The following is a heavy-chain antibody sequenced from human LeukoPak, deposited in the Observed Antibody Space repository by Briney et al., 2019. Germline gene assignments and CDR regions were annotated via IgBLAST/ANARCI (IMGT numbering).Heavy chain of an antibody. CDR3: ATTQLYDFWSGYYYFDY. Sequence: GGSLRLSCAASGFTFSSYAMSWVRQAPGKGLEWVSATSGSGGSTYYADSVKGRFTISRDNSKNTLYLQMNSLRAEDTAVYYCATTQLYDFWSGYYYFDYWGQGTLVTVSS. CDR1: GFTFSSYA. V-gene: IGHV3-23*01. D-gene: IGHD3-3*01. J-gene: IGHJ4*02. CDR2: TSGSGGST.